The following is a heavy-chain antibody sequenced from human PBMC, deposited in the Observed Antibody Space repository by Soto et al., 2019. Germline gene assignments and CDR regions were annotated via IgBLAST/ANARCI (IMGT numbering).Heavy chain of an antibody. J-gene: IGHJ5*02. CDR2: VYYNENT. V-gene: IGHV4-39*01. CDR1: GGSISSFAYY. CDR3: ARRERYYGSPGWFDP. Sequence: SETLSLTCTVSGGSISSFAYYWGWIRQPPGKGLEWIGTVYYNENTYYNPSLKSRVTISVDTAKNQFSLNLRSATAADTAIYFCARRERYYGSPGWFDPWGQGNLVTVSS. D-gene: IGHD3-10*01.